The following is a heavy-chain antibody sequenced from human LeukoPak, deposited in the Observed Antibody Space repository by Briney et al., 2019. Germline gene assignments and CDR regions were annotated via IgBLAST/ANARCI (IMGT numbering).Heavy chain of an antibody. D-gene: IGHD6-13*01. CDR1: GFTFSNAW. Sequence: PGGSLRLSCAASGFTFSNAWMAWVRQAPGKGLEWVGHIKSKTDGGTTDYAAPVKGRFTISRDDSKNTLYLQMNSLKTEDRAVYYCTRQQLVLDYWGQGTLSPSPQ. J-gene: IGHJ4*02. V-gene: IGHV3-15*01. CDR2: IKSKTDGGTT. CDR3: TRQQLVLDY.